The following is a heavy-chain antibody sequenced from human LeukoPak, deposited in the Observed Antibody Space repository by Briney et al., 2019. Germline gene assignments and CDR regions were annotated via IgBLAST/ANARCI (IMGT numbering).Heavy chain of an antibody. Sequence: SETLSLTCTVSGGSISRYYWSWIRQSPGKGLEWIGSIYYSGSTNYNPSLKSRVTISVDTSKNQFSLRLSSVTAADTAVYYCARHGGSYSFDYWGQGTLVTVSS. V-gene: IGHV4-59*08. CDR1: GGSISRYY. CDR3: ARHGGSYSFDY. CDR2: IYYSGST. D-gene: IGHD1-26*01. J-gene: IGHJ4*02.